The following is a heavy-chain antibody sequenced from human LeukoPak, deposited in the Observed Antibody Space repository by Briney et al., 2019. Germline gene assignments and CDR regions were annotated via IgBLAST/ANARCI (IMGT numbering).Heavy chain of an antibody. V-gene: IGHV3-74*01. CDR3: ARRSAYYYFGLDV. CDR1: GFTFRSYW. CDR2: INGDGSST. J-gene: IGHJ6*02. Sequence: GGSLRLSCAASGFTFRSYWMHWVRQAPGKGLVWVSHINGDGSSTSYADSVKGRFTISRDNAKNTLYLHMNSLRAEDTAMYYCARRSAYYYFGLDVWGQGTTVTVSS.